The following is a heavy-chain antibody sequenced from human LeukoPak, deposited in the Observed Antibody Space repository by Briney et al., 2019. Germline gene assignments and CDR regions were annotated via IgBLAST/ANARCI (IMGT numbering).Heavy chain of an antibody. J-gene: IGHJ6*02. CDR1: GYSISSGYY. CDR2: IYYSGST. Sequence: SETLSLTCTVSGYSISSGYYWGWIRQPPGKGLEWIGSIYYSGSTYYNPSLKSRVTISVDTSKNQFSLKLSSVTAADTAVYYCARDFGGTAYYYYGMDVWGQGTTVTVSS. CDR3: ARDFGGTAYYYYGMDV. V-gene: IGHV4-38-2*02. D-gene: IGHD2-15*01.